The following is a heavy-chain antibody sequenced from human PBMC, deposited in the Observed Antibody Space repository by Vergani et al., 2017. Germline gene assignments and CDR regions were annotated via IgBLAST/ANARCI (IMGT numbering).Heavy chain of an antibody. Sequence: QVQLVQSGAEVKKPGASVKVSCKASGYTFTSYAMHWVRQAPGQRLEWMGRIIPILGIANYAQKFQGRVTITADKSTSTAYMELSSLRSEDTAVYYCARTPQWELPRRGFDYWGQGTLVTVSS. D-gene: IGHD1-26*01. CDR1: GYTFTSYA. J-gene: IGHJ4*02. V-gene: IGHV1-69*04. CDR3: ARTPQWELPRRGFDY. CDR2: IIPILGIA.